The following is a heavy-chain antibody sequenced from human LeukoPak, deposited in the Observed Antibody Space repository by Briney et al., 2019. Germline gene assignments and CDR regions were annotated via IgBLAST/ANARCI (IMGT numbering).Heavy chain of an antibody. D-gene: IGHD5-24*01. CDR3: ARGVGYNYFVS. J-gene: IGHJ4*02. Sequence: GSLRLSCVPSGITFSNSALSWVRQAPGKGLEWVSTITKSGDQTHYAASVQGRFTISRDNSKNTLYLQMNSLRAEDTAVYYCARGVGYNYFVSWGQGTLVTVSS. CDR2: ITKSGDQT. V-gene: IGHV3-23*01. CDR1: GITFSNSA.